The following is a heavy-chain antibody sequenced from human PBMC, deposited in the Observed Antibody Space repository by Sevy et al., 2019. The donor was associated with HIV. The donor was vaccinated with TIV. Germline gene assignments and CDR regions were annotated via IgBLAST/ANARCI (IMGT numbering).Heavy chain of an antibody. CDR1: GFAFSDYG. V-gene: IGHV3-33*01. CDR3: ARDPRIFGDYLLTYFDY. J-gene: IGHJ4*02. D-gene: IGHD4-17*01. Sequence: GGSLRLSCVASGFAFSDYGMHWVHQAPGKGLEWVAVIWHDGNNQHYADSVRGRFTISRDNSKNTLYLQLSSLRAEDTAVYYCARDPRIFGDYLLTYFDYWGQGVLVTVSS. CDR2: IWHDGNNQ.